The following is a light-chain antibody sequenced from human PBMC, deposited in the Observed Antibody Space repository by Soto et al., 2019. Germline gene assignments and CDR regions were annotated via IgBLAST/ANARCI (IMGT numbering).Light chain of an antibody. Sequence: DIQMTQSPSSLSASVGDRVTITCRASQSISSYLNWYQQKPGKAPNLLIYAASSLQSGVPSRFSGSGSGTDFTLTISSLQPEDFATYYCQQSYSTPRVTFGPGTKVAIK. CDR3: QQSYSTPRVT. CDR2: AAS. J-gene: IGKJ3*01. V-gene: IGKV1-39*01. CDR1: QSISSY.